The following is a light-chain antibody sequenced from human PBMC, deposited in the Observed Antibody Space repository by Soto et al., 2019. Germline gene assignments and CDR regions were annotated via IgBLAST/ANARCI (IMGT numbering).Light chain of an antibody. J-gene: IGKJ4*01. CDR2: GAS. Sequence: EIVLTQSPGTLSLSPGERATLSCRASQGVSSGYLAWYQQNPGQAPRLLIHGASSRATGIPDRFSGSGSGTDFTLTISRLETEDFAVYYCQQYGTSPALTFGGGTKVEI. V-gene: IGKV3-20*01. CDR1: QGVSSGY. CDR3: QQYGTSPALT.